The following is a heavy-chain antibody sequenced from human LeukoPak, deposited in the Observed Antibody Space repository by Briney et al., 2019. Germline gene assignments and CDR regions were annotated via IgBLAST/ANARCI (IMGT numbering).Heavy chain of an antibody. J-gene: IGHJ5*02. CDR1: GFTFSNHG. V-gene: IGHV3-33*01. D-gene: IGHD1-1*01. Sequence: GGSLRLSCAASGFTFSNHGMRCVRQAPVKGLEWVALIWADGSNKEYAESVKGRFTISRDTSKNTRYLKMNTLRDEDTAAYYCARDQGTSTTAPKRKGRFDPWGQGTLVTVSS. CDR3: ARDQGTSTTAPKRKGRFDP. CDR2: IWADGSNK.